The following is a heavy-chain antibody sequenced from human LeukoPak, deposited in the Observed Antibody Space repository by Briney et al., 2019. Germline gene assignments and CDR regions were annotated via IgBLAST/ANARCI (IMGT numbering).Heavy chain of an antibody. V-gene: IGHV4-39*01. D-gene: IGHD6-13*01. CDR1: GDSINIFSYS. CDR2: ISYSGST. J-gene: IGHJ4*02. CDR3: ARQGSSNFIDY. Sequence: SETLSLTCTVSGDSINIFSYSWAWIRQPPGEGLEWIGNISYSGSTYYNPFLKSRVTISVDTSKNQFSLRLSSMTAADTAVYYCARQGSSNFIDYWGQGALVTVSS.